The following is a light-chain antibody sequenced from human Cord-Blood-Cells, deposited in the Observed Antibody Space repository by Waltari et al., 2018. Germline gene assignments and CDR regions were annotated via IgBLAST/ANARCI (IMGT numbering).Light chain of an antibody. Sequence: SALTQPASVSGSPGQSITISCTGTSSEVRGYNSVSWYQQHPGKAPKLMIYEVSNRHSGVSNRFSGSKSGNTASLTISGLQAEDEADYYCSSYTSSSTLVFGGGTKLTVL. CDR3: SSYTSSSTLV. CDR2: EVS. V-gene: IGLV2-14*01. J-gene: IGLJ2*01. CDR1: SSEVRGYNS.